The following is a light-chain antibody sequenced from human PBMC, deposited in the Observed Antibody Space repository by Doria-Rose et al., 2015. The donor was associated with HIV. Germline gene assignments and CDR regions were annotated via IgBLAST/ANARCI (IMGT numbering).Light chain of an antibody. CDR3: QQYGISPLT. J-gene: IGKJ4*01. CDR2: GST. V-gene: IGKV3-20*01. Sequence: TQSPGTLSLSPGERATLSCRASQSVSSNYSGWDQQKPGQAPRLLIYGSTNRATGIPDRFSGSGSGTDFTLTISRLEPEDFAVYYCQQYGISPLTFGGGAKVEIK. CDR1: QSVSSNY.